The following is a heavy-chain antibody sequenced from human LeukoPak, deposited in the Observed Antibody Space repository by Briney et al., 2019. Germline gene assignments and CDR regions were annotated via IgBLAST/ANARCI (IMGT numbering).Heavy chain of an antibody. V-gene: IGHV3-21*01. CDR1: GFTFSSYS. Sequence: GGSLRLSCAASGFTFSSYSMNWVRQAPGKGLEWVSSIDSSSSYIYYADSVKGRFTISRANAKNSLFLQMNSLRAEDTAVYYCARGPHGGFVIIPTEFWGQGTLVTVSS. CDR2: IDSSSSYI. D-gene: IGHD3-3*01. CDR3: ARGPHGGFVIIPTEF. J-gene: IGHJ4*02.